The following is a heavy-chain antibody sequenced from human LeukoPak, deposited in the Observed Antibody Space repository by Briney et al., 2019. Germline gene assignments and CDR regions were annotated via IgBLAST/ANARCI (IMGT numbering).Heavy chain of an antibody. CDR3: ARAPVVVITTGVPAFDI. CDR1: GGTFSSYA. Sequence: SVKVSCKASGGTFSSYAISWVRQAPGQGLEWMGRIIPILGIANYAQKFQGRVTITADKSTSTAYMELSSLRSEDTAVYYCARAPVVVITTGVPAFDIWGQGTMVTVSS. V-gene: IGHV1-69*04. CDR2: IIPILGIA. D-gene: IGHD3-22*01. J-gene: IGHJ3*02.